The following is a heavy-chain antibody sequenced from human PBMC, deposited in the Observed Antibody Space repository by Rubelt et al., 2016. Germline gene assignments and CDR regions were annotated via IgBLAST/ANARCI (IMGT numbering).Heavy chain of an antibody. D-gene: IGHD1-7*01. J-gene: IGHJ4*02. Sequence: GLEWMGRINPNSGGTNYAQKFQGRVTMTRDTSISTAYLELSRLRSDDTAVYYCARFGAITGTTWGPGEIDYWGKGTLVTVSS. CDR3: ARFGAITGTTWGPGEIDY. CDR2: INPNSGGT. V-gene: IGHV1-2*06.